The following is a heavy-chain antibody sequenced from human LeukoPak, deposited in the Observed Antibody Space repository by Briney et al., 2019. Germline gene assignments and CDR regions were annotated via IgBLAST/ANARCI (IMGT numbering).Heavy chain of an antibody. D-gene: IGHD6-13*01. CDR3: ARVLTAAGTFSYYCYYYGMDV. J-gene: IGHJ6*02. Sequence: PGGSLRLSCAASGFTFSSYAMSWVRQAPGKGLEWVSAISGSGGSTYYADSVKGRFTISRDNSKNTLYLQMNSLRAEDTAVYYCARVLTAAGTFSYYCYYYGMDVWGQGTTVTVSS. CDR2: ISGSGGST. CDR1: GFTFSSYA. V-gene: IGHV3-23*01.